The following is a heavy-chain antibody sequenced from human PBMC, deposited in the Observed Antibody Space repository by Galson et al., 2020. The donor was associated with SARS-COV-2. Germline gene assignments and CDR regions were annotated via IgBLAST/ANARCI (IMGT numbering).Heavy chain of an antibody. Sequence: GASLKISCAASGFTFSDYSMSWIRQAPGQGLGWVSSISSSGSTIYYADSVKGRFTISRDNAKNSLYLQMNSLRAEGTAVNYCARESDYDSSGLTSEYRDQGTLFPVSS. CDR2: ISSSGSTI. CDR3: ARESDYDSSGLTSEY. CDR1: GFTFSDYS. J-gene: IGHJ4*02. D-gene: IGHD3-22*01. V-gene: IGHV3-11*01.